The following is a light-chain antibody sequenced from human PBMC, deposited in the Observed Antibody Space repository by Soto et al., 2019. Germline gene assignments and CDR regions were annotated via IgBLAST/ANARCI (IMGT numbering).Light chain of an antibody. J-gene: IGKJ5*01. CDR1: QDISNY. CDR2: DAS. CDR3: QQYDNPPIT. V-gene: IGKV1-33*01. Sequence: DIQMTQSPSSLSASVGDRVTITCQASQDISNYLNWYQQKPGKAPKLLIYDASHLATGVPSRFSGSGSGTDFTFTISSLQPEDIATYYCQQYDNPPITFGQGTRLEIK.